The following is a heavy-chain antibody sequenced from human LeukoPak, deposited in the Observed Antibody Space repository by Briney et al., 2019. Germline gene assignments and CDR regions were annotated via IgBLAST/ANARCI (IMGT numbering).Heavy chain of an antibody. D-gene: IGHD5-18*01. CDR2: ISGYNGNT. CDR1: GYFFTNYG. J-gene: IGHJ4*02. CDR3: ARGFRYTYGIDY. Sequence: ASVKVSCKASGYFFTNYGISWVRQAPGQGLEWMGWISGYNGNTYYAQSFQGRVTMTTDTSTSTAYMELRSLSSDDTAMYYCARGFRYTYGIDYWGQGTQVTVSS. V-gene: IGHV1-18*01.